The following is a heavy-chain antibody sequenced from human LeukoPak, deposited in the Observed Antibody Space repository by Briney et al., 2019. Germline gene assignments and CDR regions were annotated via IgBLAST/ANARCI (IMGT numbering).Heavy chain of an antibody. D-gene: IGHD6-13*01. J-gene: IGHJ1*01. Sequence: ASVKVSCKASGYTFTSYGISWVRQAPGQGLEWMGWISAYNGNTNYAQKLQGRVTMITDTSTSTAYMELRSLRSDDTAVYYCARVTFAIAAATYFQHWGQGTLVTVSS. CDR1: GYTFTSYG. CDR2: ISAYNGNT. CDR3: ARVTFAIAAATYFQH. V-gene: IGHV1-18*01.